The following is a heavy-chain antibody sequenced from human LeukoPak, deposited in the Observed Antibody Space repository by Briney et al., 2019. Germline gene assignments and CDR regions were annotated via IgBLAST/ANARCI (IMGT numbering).Heavy chain of an antibody. CDR3: ARRISYGSGYFSFSAYDY. J-gene: IGHJ4*02. CDR1: GGYISSYY. Sequence: SETLSLTCTVSGGYISSYYWSWIRQPPGKGLEWIGYIYYPGSTNYNPSLKSRVTISLDTSKSQFSLKLSSVTAADTAVYYCARRISYGSGYFSFSAYDYWGQGTLVTVSS. D-gene: IGHD3-22*01. V-gene: IGHV4-59*01. CDR2: IYYPGST.